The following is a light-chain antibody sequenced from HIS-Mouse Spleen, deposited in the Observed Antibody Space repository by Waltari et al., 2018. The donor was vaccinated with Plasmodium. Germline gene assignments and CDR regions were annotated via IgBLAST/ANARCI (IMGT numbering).Light chain of an antibody. CDR1: HSVSSN. CDR3: QQYNNWSFT. CDR2: GAS. V-gene: IGKV3-15*01. Sequence: EIVMTQSPATLSVSPGEIATLSFRGSHSVSSNLPWYQPKPGQHPRLLIYGASNRATGIPARFSGSGSGTEFTLTISSLQSEDFAVYYCQQYNNWSFTFGPGTKVDIK. J-gene: IGKJ3*01.